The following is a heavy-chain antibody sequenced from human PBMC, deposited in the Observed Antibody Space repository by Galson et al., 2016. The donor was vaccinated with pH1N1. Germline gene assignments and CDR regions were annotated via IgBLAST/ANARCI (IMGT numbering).Heavy chain of an antibody. CDR3: AKNMRGWFGESLFDY. V-gene: IGHV3-9*01. D-gene: IGHD3-10*01. CDR1: GFTFDEYA. Sequence: SMRLSCAASGFTFDEYAMHWVRQAPGRGLEWVSGVNWNRGDIRYADSVKGRFSISRDNDGNSLSRQMNSLRAEEKALYYCAKNMRGWFGESLFDYWGQGTLVTVSS. CDR2: VNWNRGDI. J-gene: IGHJ4*02.